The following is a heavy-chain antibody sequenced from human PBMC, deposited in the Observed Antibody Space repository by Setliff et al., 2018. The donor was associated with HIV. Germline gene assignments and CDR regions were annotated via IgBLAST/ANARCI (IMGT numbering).Heavy chain of an antibody. CDR1: GFTFSSYA. V-gene: IGHV3-23*01. D-gene: IGHD6-13*01. J-gene: IGHJ3*02. CDR2: ITAGGTT. Sequence: LRLSCAASGFTFSSYAMSWVRQAPGKGLEWVSIITAGGTTYYADSVKGRFTISRDNSKSTLYLQMNSLRAEDTAVYYCAKDCRVAAAVVLAFDIWGQGTMVTVSS. CDR3: AKDCRVAAAVVLAFDI.